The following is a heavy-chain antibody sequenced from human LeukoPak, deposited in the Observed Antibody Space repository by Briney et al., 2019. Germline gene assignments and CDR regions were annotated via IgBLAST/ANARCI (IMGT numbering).Heavy chain of an antibody. CDR3: ASPGIAVAAPPFDY. V-gene: IGHV1-69*13. D-gene: IGHD6-19*01. CDR1: GGTFSSYA. Sequence: SVKVSCKASGGTFSSYAISWVRQAPGQGLEWMGGIIPIFGTANYAQKFQGRVTITADESASTAYMELSSLRSEDTAVYYCASPGIAVAAPPFDYWGQGTLVTVSS. CDR2: IIPIFGTA. J-gene: IGHJ4*02.